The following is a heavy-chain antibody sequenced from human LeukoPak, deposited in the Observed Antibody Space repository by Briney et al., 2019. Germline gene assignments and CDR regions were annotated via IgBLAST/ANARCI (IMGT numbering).Heavy chain of an antibody. Sequence: GGSLRLSCAASGFTFDSNSMSWVRQAPGKGLEWVANIKQDGSKKYYVDSVKGRFTISRDNAKNSLYLQMNSLRAEDTAVYYCAKNWGSLDYWGPGTLVTVSS. CDR1: GFTFDSNS. D-gene: IGHD7-27*01. J-gene: IGHJ4*02. V-gene: IGHV3-7*01. CDR2: IKQDGSKK. CDR3: AKNWGSLDY.